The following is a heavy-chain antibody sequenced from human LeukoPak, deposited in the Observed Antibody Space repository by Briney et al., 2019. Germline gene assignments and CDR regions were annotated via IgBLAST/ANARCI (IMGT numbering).Heavy chain of an antibody. J-gene: IGHJ6*02. V-gene: IGHV3-30*18. CDR2: MSYDGGHE. Sequence: GGSLRLSCAASGFTFSSYAMHWVRQAPGKGLEWVAVMSYDGGHEYYADSVKGRFTISRDNSKNTLYLQMNSLRAEDTAVYYCAKGQLVDYGMDVWGQGTTVTVSS. D-gene: IGHD2-15*01. CDR3: AKGQLVDYGMDV. CDR1: GFTFSSYA.